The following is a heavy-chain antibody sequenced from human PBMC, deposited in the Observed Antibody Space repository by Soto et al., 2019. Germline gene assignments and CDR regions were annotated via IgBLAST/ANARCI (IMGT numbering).Heavy chain of an antibody. CDR1: GLTVSSYR. CDR2: IYSAGSA. J-gene: IGHJ4*02. CDR3: ANLPPRGNHYEPADY. D-gene: IGHD3-22*01. Sequence: GGPLRFSCAASGLTVSSYRMSGVRLASGKGIERVTVIYSAGSADLADSVKCRFTISRDNSKNTLYLQMHSLRTEDTAVYYCANLPPRGNHYEPADYWGQGTLVTVSS. V-gene: IGHV3-66*01.